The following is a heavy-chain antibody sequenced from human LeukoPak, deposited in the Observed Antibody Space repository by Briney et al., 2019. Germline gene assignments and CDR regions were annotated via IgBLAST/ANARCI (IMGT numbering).Heavy chain of an antibody. CDR1: GITLSNYG. V-gene: IGHV3-23*01. CDR2: ISDSGGRT. J-gene: IGHJ4*02. Sequence: GGSLRLSCAVSGITLSNYGMSWVRQAPGKGLEWVAGISDSGGRTNYADSVKGRFTISRDNPKNTLYLQMNSLRVEDTAVYFCARRGVVIRVILVGFHKEANYFDSWGQGALVTVSS. D-gene: IGHD3-22*01. CDR3: ARRGVVIRVILVGFHKEANYFDS.